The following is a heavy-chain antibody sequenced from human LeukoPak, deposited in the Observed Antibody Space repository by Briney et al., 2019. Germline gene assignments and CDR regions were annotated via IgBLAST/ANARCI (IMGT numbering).Heavy chain of an antibody. Sequence: SETLSLTCTVSGGSISSGGYYWSWIRQHPGKGLEWIGYIYYSGSTYYNPSLKSLITISVDTSKNQFSLKLSSVTAADTAVYYCARGDWSSSIDYWGQGTLVTVSS. J-gene: IGHJ4*02. CDR3: ARGDWSSSIDY. CDR1: GGSISSGGYY. CDR2: IYYSGST. V-gene: IGHV4-30-4*08. D-gene: IGHD6-6*01.